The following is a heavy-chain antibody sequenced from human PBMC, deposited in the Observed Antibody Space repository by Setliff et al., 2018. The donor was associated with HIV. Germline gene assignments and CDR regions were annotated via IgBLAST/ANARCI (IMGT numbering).Heavy chain of an antibody. CDR1: GGSISSHY. J-gene: IGHJ4*02. CDR3: ARAYYDSVWGSHRYRFYYFDY. Sequence: SETLSLTCTVSGGSISSHYWSWIRQPPGKRLEWIGYIYYSGSTNYNPSLKSRVTISVDTSKNQFSLKLTSVTAADTAVYYCARAYYDSVWGSHRYRFYYFDYWGQGSLVTVSS. D-gene: IGHD3-16*02. V-gene: IGHV4-59*11. CDR2: IYYSGST.